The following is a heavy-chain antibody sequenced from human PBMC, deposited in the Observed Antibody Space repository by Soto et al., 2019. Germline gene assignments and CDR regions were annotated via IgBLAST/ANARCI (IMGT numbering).Heavy chain of an antibody. D-gene: IGHD1-26*01. J-gene: IGHJ4*01. CDR2: IVVGGSNT. CDR1: GFTFTRSA. Sequence: GASVKVSCKASGFTFTRSAVQWVRQARVQRLEWIGWIVVGGSNTDYAQKPQERVTMTRDMSTSTAYMELSSLRSEDTAVYYCAANIAGATVGLQFWGHGTVVTVSS. CDR3: AANIAGATVGLQF. V-gene: IGHV1-58*01.